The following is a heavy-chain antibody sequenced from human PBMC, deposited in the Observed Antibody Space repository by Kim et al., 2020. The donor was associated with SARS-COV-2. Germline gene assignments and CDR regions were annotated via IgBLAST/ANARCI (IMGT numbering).Heavy chain of an antibody. J-gene: IGHJ6*02. V-gene: IGHV5-51*01. CDR1: GYIFTSFW. CDR3: ARHPPGKYGMDV. CDR2: MYPGDSET. Sequence: GESLKISCKGSGYIFTSFWIAWVRQMPGKGLEWMGIMYPGDSETRYSPSFQGQVTISAYKSISTAYLQWSSLKASDTAMYYCARHPPGKYGMDVWGQGTMVTASS.